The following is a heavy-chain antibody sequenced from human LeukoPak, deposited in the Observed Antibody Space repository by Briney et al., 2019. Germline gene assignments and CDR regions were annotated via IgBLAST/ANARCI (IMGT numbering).Heavy chain of an antibody. Sequence: SVKASCKASGGTFSSYAISWVRQAPGQGLEWMGGIIPIFGTANYVQKFQGRVTITTDESTSTAYMELSSLRSEDTAVYYCARDDFRKQAFDIWGQGTMVTVSS. V-gene: IGHV1-69*05. CDR1: GGTFSSYA. CDR3: ARDDFRKQAFDI. D-gene: IGHD3-3*01. CDR2: IIPIFGTA. J-gene: IGHJ3*02.